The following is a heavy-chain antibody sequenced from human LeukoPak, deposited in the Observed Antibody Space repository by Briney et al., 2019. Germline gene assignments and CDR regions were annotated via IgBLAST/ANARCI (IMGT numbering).Heavy chain of an antibody. CDR3: AKSLYYYDSSGTFGY. CDR2: ISYDGSNK. V-gene: IGHV3-30*18. D-gene: IGHD3-22*01. Sequence: GGSLRLSCAASGFTFSSYGMHWVRQAPGKGLEWVAVISYDGSNKYYADSVKGRFTISRDNSKNTLYLQMNSLRAEDTAVYYCAKSLYYYDSSGTFGYWGQGTLVTVSS. CDR1: GFTFSSYG. J-gene: IGHJ4*02.